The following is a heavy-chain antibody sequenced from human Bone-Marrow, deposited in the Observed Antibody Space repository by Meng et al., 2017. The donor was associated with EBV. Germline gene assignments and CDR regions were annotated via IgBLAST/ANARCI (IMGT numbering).Heavy chain of an antibody. CDR3: ARWRVAADY. CDR1: GGSFSGYY. CDR2: INHSGST. D-gene: IGHD6-19*01. J-gene: IGHJ4*02. Sequence: QVQLQQWGAGLLKPSXXLSLTCAVYGGSFSGYYWSWIRQPPGKGLEWIGEINHSGSTNYNPSLKSRFTISRDNAKNSLYLQMNSLRAEDTAVYYCARWRVAADYWGQGTLVTVSS. V-gene: IGHV4-34*01.